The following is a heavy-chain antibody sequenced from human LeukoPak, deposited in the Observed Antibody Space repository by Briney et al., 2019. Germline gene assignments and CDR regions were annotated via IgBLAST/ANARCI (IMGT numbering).Heavy chain of an antibody. V-gene: IGHV4-39*07. CDR2: IYFTGNT. CDR3: ASTRSEQWLVRGLYYFDY. J-gene: IGHJ4*02. Sequence: PSETLSLTCTVSGGSISSDTYFWGWIRQPPGKGLEWIANIYFTGNTYYNPSLKSRVTISVDTSKNQFSLKLSSVTAADTAVYYCASTRSEQWLVRGLYYFDYWGQGTLVTVSS. CDR1: GGSISSDTYF. D-gene: IGHD6-19*01.